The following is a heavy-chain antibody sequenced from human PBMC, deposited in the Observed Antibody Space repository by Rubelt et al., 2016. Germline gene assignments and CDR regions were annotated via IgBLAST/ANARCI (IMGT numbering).Heavy chain of an antibody. CDR3: AKDKERNYYDSSGAFDI. D-gene: IGHD3-22*01. J-gene: IGHJ3*02. Sequence: YYADSVKGRFTISRDNSKNTLYLQMNSLRAEDTAVYYCAKDKERNYYDSSGAFDIWGQGTMVTVSS. V-gene: IGHV3-23*01.